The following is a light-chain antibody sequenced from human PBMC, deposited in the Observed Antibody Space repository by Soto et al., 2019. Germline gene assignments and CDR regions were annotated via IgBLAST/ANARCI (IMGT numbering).Light chain of an antibody. J-gene: IGKJ4*01. CDR3: QQYNNWPVT. CDR2: DAF. CDR1: QSVGSH. Sequence: EIVLTQSPATLSLSAGERSTLSCRASQSVGSHLAWYQQKPGQAPRLLIYDAFNRATGIPARFSGSGSGTDLTLTIICPQSEDFTTYYCQQYNNWPVTFGGGTKVDI. V-gene: IGKV3-11*01.